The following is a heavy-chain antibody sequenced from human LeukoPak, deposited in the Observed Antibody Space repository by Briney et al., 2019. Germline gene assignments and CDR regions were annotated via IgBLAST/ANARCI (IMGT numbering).Heavy chain of an antibody. CDR2: ISGSGGTT. CDR3: AKGQIGYCSGGSCYPVDY. J-gene: IGHJ4*02. CDR1: GLTFSSYA. Sequence: PGGSLRLSCVASGLTFSSYAMTWVRQAPGKGLEWVSAISGSGGTTYHADSVKGRFTISRDNSKNTLYMQMNSLRAEDTAIYYCAKGQIGYCSGGSCYPVDYWGQGILVTVSS. V-gene: IGHV3-23*01. D-gene: IGHD2-15*01.